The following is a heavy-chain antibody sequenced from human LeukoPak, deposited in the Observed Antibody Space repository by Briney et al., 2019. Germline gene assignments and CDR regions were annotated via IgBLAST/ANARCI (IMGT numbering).Heavy chain of an antibody. CDR1: GDSVSSNSVT. D-gene: IGHD2-2*01. Sequence: SQTLSLTCAISGDSVSSNSVTWNWIRQSPSRGLEWLGRTYYRSTWYKDYAVSVRGRITVNPDTSKNQFSLHLNSVTPEDTAVYYCARRLTQYDCFDPWGQGILVTVSS. J-gene: IGHJ5*02. CDR2: TYYRSTWYK. CDR3: ARRLTQYDCFDP. V-gene: IGHV6-1*01.